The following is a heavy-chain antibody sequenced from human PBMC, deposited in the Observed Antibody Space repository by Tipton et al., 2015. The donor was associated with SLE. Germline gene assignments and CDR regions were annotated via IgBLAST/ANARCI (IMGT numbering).Heavy chain of an antibody. J-gene: IGHJ3*02. Sequence: TLSLTCTVSGGSVSSGSYYWSWIRQPPGKGLEWIGYIYYSGSTNYNPSLKSRVTISVDTSKNQFSLKLSSVTAADTAVYYCARSEFIQLWFDAFDIWGQGTMVTVSS. CDR2: IYYSGST. CDR1: GGSVSSGSYY. V-gene: IGHV4-61*01. D-gene: IGHD5-18*01. CDR3: ARSEFIQLWFDAFDI.